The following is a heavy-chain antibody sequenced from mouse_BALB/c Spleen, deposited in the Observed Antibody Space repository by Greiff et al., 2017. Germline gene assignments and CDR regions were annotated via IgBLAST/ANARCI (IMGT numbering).Heavy chain of an antibody. D-gene: IGHD2-4*01. Sequence: VQLQQSGAELAKPGASVKMSCKASGYTFTSYWMHWVKQRPGQGLEWIGYINPSTGYTEYNQKFKDKATLTADKSSSTAYMQLSSLTSEDSAVYYCASPYYDYDGGFAYWGQGTLVTVSA. J-gene: IGHJ3*01. CDR3: ASPYYDYDGGFAY. CDR2: INPSTGYT. CDR1: GYTFTSYW. V-gene: IGHV1-7*01.